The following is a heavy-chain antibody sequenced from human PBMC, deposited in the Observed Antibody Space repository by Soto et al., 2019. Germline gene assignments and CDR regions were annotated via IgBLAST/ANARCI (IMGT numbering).Heavy chain of an antibody. J-gene: IGHJ4*02. V-gene: IGHV3-53*01. CDR3: ASVGYCSTTTCPPA. CDR2: IYRGGNT. D-gene: IGHD2-2*01. Sequence: LRLSCAASGLTVSTNYMTWVRQAPGKGLEWVSVIYRGGNTYHADSVQGRFSISRDNSKNTVDLQMNNLRAKDTAMYYCASVGYCSTTTCPPAWGQGTLVTSPQ. CDR1: GLTVSTNY.